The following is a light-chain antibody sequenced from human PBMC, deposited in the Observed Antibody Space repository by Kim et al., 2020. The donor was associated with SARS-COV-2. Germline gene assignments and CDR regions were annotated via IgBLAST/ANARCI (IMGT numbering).Light chain of an antibody. V-gene: IGLV1-44*01. J-gene: IGLJ2*01. CDR3: STWDDNLNGLV. CDR2: GNI. CDR1: SSNIERNT. Sequence: GQGVSLSCSGSSSNIERNTVNWYQQFPGKTPKVLIYGNIERPSGVPDRFSGSKSGTSASLVISGLQSEDEADYYCSTWDDNLNGLVFGGGTKVTVL.